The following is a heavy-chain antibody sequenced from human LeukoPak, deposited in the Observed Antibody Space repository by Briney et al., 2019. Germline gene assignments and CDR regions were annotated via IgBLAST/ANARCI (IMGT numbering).Heavy chain of an antibody. CDR3: ARGPWDYYDSSNYRTFDY. D-gene: IGHD3-22*01. Sequence: GRSLRLSCAASGFTFSSYGMHWVRQAPGKGLEWVAVIWYDGSNKYYADSVKGRFTISRDNAKNSLYLQMNSLRVEDTAVYYCARGPWDYYDSSNYRTFDYWGQGTLVTVSS. J-gene: IGHJ4*02. CDR2: IWYDGSNK. V-gene: IGHV3-33*01. CDR1: GFTFSSYG.